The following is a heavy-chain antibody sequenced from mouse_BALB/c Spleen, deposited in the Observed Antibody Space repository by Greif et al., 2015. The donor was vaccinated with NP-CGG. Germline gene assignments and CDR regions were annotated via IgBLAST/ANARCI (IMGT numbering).Heavy chain of an antibody. D-gene: IGHD3-2*01. J-gene: IGHJ4*01. CDR2: INPSTGYT. CDR1: GYTFTSYW. CDR3: ARRSRQLGLRGYAMDY. V-gene: IGHV1-7*01. Sequence: VKLQESGAELAKPGASVKMSCKASGYTFTSYWMHWVKQRPGQGLEWIGYINPSTGYTEYNQKFKDKATLTADKSSSTAYMQLSSLTSEDSAVYYCARRSRQLGLRGYAMDYWGQGTSVTVSS.